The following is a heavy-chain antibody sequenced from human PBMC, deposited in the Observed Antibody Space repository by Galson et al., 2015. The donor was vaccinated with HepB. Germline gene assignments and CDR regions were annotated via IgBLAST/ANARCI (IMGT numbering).Heavy chain of an antibody. D-gene: IGHD3-10*01. V-gene: IGHV1-3*01. CDR2: INAGNGNT. CDR3: ARGSGSGWLRPFDY. Sequence: SVKVSCKASGYTFTSYAMHWVRQAPGQRLEWMGWINAGNGNTKYSQKFQGRVTITRDTSASTAYMELSSLRSEDTAVYYCARGSGSGWLRPFDYWGQGTLGTVAA. J-gene: IGHJ4*02. CDR1: GYTFTSYA.